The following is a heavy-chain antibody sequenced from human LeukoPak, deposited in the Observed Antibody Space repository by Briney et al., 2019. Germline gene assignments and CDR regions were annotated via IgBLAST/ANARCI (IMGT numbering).Heavy chain of an antibody. D-gene: IGHD4-23*01. CDR3: ARLPSYGGNDYYYYMDV. CDR1: GGSISGSSYN. V-gene: IGHV4-39*01. Sequence: PSETLSLTCSVFGGSISGSSYNWGWLRQPPGKGLEWIGIMYYGGSTNYNPSLKSRVTISVDTSKNQFSLKLSSVTAADTAVYYCARLPSYGGNDYYYYMDVWGKGTTVTVSS. CDR2: MYYGGST. J-gene: IGHJ6*03.